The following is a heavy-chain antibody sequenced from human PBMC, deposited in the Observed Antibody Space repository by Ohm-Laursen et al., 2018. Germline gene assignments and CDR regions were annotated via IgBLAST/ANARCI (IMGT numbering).Heavy chain of an antibody. Sequence: SLRLSCTASGFTFSSYAMSWVRQAPEKGLEWVSGLSGSGHDTYYTDSVKGRFTISRDNSKNTLYLQMNSLRAEDTAVYYCTNWGFYYWGQGTLVTVSS. CDR1: GFTFSSYA. CDR3: TNWGFYY. CDR2: LSGSGHDT. J-gene: IGHJ4*02. D-gene: IGHD7-27*01. V-gene: IGHV3-23*01.